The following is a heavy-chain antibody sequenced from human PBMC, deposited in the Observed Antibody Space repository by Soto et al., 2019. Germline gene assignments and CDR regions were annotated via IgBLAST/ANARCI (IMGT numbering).Heavy chain of an antibody. D-gene: IGHD4-4*01. CDR2: ISSNGGST. CDR3: SRAGILTTPYYFDY. CDR1: GFTFSSYA. J-gene: IGHJ4*01. V-gene: IGHV3-64*01. Sequence: GSLRLSCAASGFTFSSYAIHWVRQAPGKGLEYVSAISSNGGSTYYANSVKGRFTISRDDSKNSLFLQMNSLKTEDTAVYYCSRAGILTTPYYFDYWGQGTLVTVSS.